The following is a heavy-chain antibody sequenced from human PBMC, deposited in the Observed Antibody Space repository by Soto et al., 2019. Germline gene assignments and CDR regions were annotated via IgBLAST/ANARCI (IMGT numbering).Heavy chain of an antibody. V-gene: IGHV1-69*12. D-gene: IGHD4-4*01. Sequence: QVQLVQSGAEMKEPGSSVKVSCKTSGGTFSSSAISWLRQAPGQGLEWMGGIIPLFRTPDYAQKFQGRVTIAADQSTSTAYLALSSLRSENTAVYYCARDNDRLQLGGNYYYILDVWGQGTKITFSS. CDR2: IIPLFRTP. CDR1: GGTFSSSA. J-gene: IGHJ6*02. CDR3: ARDNDRLQLGGNYYYILDV.